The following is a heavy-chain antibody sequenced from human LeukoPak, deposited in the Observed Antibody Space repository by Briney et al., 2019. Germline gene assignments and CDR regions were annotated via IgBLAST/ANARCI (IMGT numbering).Heavy chain of an antibody. CDR2: IYTSGST. Sequence: SETLSLTCTVSGGSISSYYWSWIRQPAGKGLEWIGRIYTSGSTNYNPSLKSRVTMSVDTSKNQFSLKLSSVTAADTAVYYCARDSFEGGYYYYLDVWGKGTTVTVSS. D-gene: IGHD3-16*01. CDR1: GGSISSYY. V-gene: IGHV4-4*07. J-gene: IGHJ6*03. CDR3: ARDSFEGGYYYYLDV.